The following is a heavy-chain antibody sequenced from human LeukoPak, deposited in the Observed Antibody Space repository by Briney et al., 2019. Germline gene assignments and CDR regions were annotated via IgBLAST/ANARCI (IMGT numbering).Heavy chain of an antibody. D-gene: IGHD2-8*02. V-gene: IGHV3-72*01. CDR2: IRNKANSYIT. CDR3: ARRDCTGGRCYFDY. CDR1: GFTVSSNY. J-gene: IGHJ4*02. Sequence: PGGSLRLSCAASGFTVSSNYMDWVRQAPGKGLEWVGRIRNKANSYITEYAASVRGRFTISRDESKNSMYLQMTSLKTEDTAVYFCARRDCTGGRCYFDYWGQGTLVTVSS.